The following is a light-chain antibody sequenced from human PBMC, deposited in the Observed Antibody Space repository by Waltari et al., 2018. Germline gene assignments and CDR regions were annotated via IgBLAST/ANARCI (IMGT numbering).Light chain of an antibody. CDR1: QSVLHSSNNKNY. J-gene: IGKJ2*01. V-gene: IGKV4-1*01. CDR2: WAS. Sequence: DIVMTQSPDSLAVSLDERATINCKSSQSVLHSSNNKNYLAWYQQKPGQPTKLLIYWASTRESGVPDRVSGSGSGTDFTRTISSLQAEDVAVYYCQQYYGFPRTFGQGTKLEIE. CDR3: QQYYGFPRT.